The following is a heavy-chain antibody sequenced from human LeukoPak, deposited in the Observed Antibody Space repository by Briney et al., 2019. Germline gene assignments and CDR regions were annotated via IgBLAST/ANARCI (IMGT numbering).Heavy chain of an antibody. CDR2: ISGSGGST. V-gene: IGHV3-23*01. Sequence: TGGSLRLSCAASGLTFSSYAMSWVRQAPGKGLEWVSAISGSGGSTYYADSVKGRFTISRDNSKNTLYLQMNSLRAEDTAVYYCAKESKQWLVQGDWFDPWGQGTLVTVSS. J-gene: IGHJ5*02. D-gene: IGHD6-19*01. CDR1: GLTFSSYA. CDR3: AKESKQWLVQGDWFDP.